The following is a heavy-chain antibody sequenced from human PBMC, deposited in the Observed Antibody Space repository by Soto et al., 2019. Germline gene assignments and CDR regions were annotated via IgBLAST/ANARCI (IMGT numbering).Heavy chain of an antibody. D-gene: IGHD2-2*01. Sequence: QVQLVQSGAEVKKPGSSVKVSCKASGGTFSSYAISWVRQAPGQGLEWMGGIIPIFGTANYAQKFQGRVTITADESTSTAYMELSSLRSEDTAVYYCARDHLVVPAAKGEYYYYGMDVWGQGNTVTVSS. CDR2: IIPIFGTA. J-gene: IGHJ6*02. V-gene: IGHV1-69*01. CDR1: GGTFSSYA. CDR3: ARDHLVVPAAKGEYYYYGMDV.